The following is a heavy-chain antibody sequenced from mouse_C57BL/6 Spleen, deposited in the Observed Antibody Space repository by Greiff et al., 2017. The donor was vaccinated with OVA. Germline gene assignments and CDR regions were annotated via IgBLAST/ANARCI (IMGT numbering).Heavy chain of an antibody. Sequence: QVQLQQPGAELVKPGASVKLSCKASGYTFTSYWLQWVKQRPGQGLAWIGEIDPSDSYTNYNQKFKGKATLTVDTSSSTAYMQLSSLTSEDSAVYYCATSYYSNTWFAYWGQGTLVTVSA. J-gene: IGHJ3*01. CDR1: GYTFTSYW. CDR3: ATSYYSNTWFAY. D-gene: IGHD2-5*01. V-gene: IGHV1-50*01. CDR2: IDPSDSYT.